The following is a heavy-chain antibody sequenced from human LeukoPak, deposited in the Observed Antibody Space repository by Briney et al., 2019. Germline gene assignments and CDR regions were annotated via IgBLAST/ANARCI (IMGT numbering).Heavy chain of an antibody. CDR2: ITTGRGET. Sequence: ASVKVSCKASGYTFTDYALHWVRQAPGQSLEWMGWITTGRGETRYSQDFQRRITLTRDKSANTVYMDLSDLTSEDTAIYYCARGGQQWRGGNYFDSWGQGTLVAVSS. V-gene: IGHV1-3*03. CDR1: GYTFTDYA. D-gene: IGHD6-19*01. J-gene: IGHJ4*02. CDR3: ARGGQQWRGGNYFDS.